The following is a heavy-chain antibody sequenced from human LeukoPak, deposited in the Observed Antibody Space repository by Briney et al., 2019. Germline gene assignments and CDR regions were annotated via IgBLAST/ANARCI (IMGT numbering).Heavy chain of an antibody. V-gene: IGHV4-59*01. CDR3: AREIALASGNSYYYYGMDV. CDR1: GGSISSYY. CDR2: IYHSGTT. J-gene: IGHJ6*02. D-gene: IGHD2-21*01. Sequence: SETLSLTCTVSGGSISSYYWSWIRQPPGKGLEWIGYIYHSGTTNYNPSLKSRVTMSVDTSKNQFSLKLSSVTAADTAVYYCAREIALASGNSYYYYGMDVWGQGTTVTVSS.